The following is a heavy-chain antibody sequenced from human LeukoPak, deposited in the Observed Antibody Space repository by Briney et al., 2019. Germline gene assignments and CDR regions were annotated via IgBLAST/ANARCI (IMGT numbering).Heavy chain of an antibody. CDR1: GSTFSSYV. J-gene: IGHJ4*02. CDR2: ISDSDGST. D-gene: IGHD2-21*02. Sequence: GGSLRLFCAASGSTFSSYVMSWVRQAPGKGLEWVAAISDSDGSTYYPDSVKGRFTISRDNSKNTLYLQMNSLRAEDTAIYYCAKVLLCGGDCYSFDYWGRGTLVTVSS. CDR3: AKVLLCGGDCYSFDY. V-gene: IGHV3-23*01.